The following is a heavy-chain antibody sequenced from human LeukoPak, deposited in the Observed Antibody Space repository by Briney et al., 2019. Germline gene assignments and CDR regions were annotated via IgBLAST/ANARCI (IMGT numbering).Heavy chain of an antibody. CDR3: ARRLFDWPYYYYYMDV. J-gene: IGHJ6*03. V-gene: IGHV4-34*01. CDR2: INHSGST. Sequence: SETLSLTCAVYGGSFSGYYWSWIRQPPGKGLEWIGEINHSGSTNYNPSLKSRVTISVDTSKNQFSLKLSSVTAADTAVYYCARRLFDWPYYYYYMDVWGKGTTVTISS. CDR1: GGSFSGYY. D-gene: IGHD3-9*01.